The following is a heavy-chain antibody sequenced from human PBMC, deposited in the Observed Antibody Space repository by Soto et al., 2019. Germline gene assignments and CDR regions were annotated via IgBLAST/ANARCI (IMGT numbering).Heavy chain of an antibody. CDR2: MKPSTGDS. V-gene: IGHV1-8*01. CDR1: GYTVITND. CDR3: ARGGPAAGFDL. D-gene: IGHD6-13*01. J-gene: IGHJ5*02. Sequence: ASVKVSCKVSGYTVITNDINWVRQASGQGLEWMGWMKPSTGDSGSDPDFQGRITMTRDTATSTAYMELSSLKFEDTAVYYCARGGPAAGFDLWGQGSLVTVSS.